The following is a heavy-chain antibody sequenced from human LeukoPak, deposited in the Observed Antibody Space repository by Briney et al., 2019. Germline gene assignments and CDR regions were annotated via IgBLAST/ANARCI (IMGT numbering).Heavy chain of an antibody. CDR3: TRDEEGASREFDY. V-gene: IGHV3-48*03. CDR1: GFTFSSYE. J-gene: IGHJ4*02. D-gene: IGHD1-26*01. Sequence: PGGSLRLSCAASGFTFSSYEMNWVRQAPGKGLEWVSYISSSGTTTFYADSVKGRFTISRDNAKNSLYLQMNSLRVEDMAVYYCTRDEEGASREFDYWGQGALVTVSS. CDR2: ISSSGTTT.